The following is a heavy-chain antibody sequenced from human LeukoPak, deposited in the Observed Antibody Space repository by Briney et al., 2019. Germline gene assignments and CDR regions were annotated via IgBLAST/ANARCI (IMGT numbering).Heavy chain of an antibody. CDR1: GYTFTGYY. CDR2: INPNSGGT. D-gene: IGHD3-9*01. Sequence: ASVKVSCKASGYTFTGYYMHWVRQAPGQGLEWMGWINPNSGGTNYAQKFQGWVTMTRDTSISTAYMELSRLRSDDTAVYYCARVGHAHYDILTGYCAFDIWGQGTMVTVSS. J-gene: IGHJ3*02. CDR3: ARVGHAHYDILTGYCAFDI. V-gene: IGHV1-2*04.